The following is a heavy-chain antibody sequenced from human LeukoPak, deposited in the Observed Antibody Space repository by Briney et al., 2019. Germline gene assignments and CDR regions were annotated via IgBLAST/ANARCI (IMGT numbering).Heavy chain of an antibody. CDR1: GFTFNSYS. Sequence: PGGSLRLSCAVSGFTFNSYSMNWVRQPPAKGLEWVSSLCSSNRYIFYTDPVKGRITTSRDNAKNSLYLQMDSLRAEHTAVYYCTRGWSGNYMDVWGKGTTVTVSS. CDR3: TRGWSGNYMDV. CDR2: LCSSNRYI. D-gene: IGHD3-10*01. J-gene: IGHJ6*03. V-gene: IGHV3-21*01.